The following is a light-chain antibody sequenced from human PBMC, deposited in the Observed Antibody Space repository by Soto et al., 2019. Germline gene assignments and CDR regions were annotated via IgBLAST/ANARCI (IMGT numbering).Light chain of an antibody. V-gene: IGKV1-5*03. Sequence: DIQMTQSPSTRSASVGDRVTITCRASQTMGIWLAWYQQKPGKAPKFLIYKASRLESGVPSRFSGSGSGTDFTLIISSLQPDDFATYYCQQYTSYPWTSGQGTKVDVK. CDR3: QQYTSYPWT. CDR2: KAS. CDR1: QTMGIW. J-gene: IGKJ1*01.